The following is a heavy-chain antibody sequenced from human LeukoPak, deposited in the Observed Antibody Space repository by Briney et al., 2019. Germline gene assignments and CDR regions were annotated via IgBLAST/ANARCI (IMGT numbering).Heavy chain of an antibody. J-gene: IGHJ6*03. CDR3: AKGPDFWSGYYTWGYYYYYMDV. V-gene: IGHV3-23*01. D-gene: IGHD3-3*01. CDR2: ISSTGGTA. Sequence: GGSLRLSCAASGFTFSSFGMSWVRQAPGKGLEWVSAISSTGGTAYYADSVKGRFTISRDNSKNTLYLQMNSLRAEDTAVYYCAKGPDFWSGYYTWGYYYYYMDVWGKGTTVTVSS. CDR1: GFTFSSFG.